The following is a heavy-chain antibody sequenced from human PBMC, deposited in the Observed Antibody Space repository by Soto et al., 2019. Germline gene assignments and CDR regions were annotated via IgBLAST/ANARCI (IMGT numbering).Heavy chain of an antibody. CDR1: GFAFSSFG. Sequence: QVQLVESGGGVVQPGRSLRLSCVASGFAFSSFGMHWVRQAPGKGLEWVAFISHDGSKKKFVDSVKGRFTISRDDSGNTLYLKMNSLRADDTAVYFCAKDWNDANYDYGTDVCGQGTTVTVSS. D-gene: IGHD1-1*01. CDR2: ISHDGSKK. V-gene: IGHV3-30*18. J-gene: IGHJ6*02. CDR3: AKDWNDANYDYGTDV.